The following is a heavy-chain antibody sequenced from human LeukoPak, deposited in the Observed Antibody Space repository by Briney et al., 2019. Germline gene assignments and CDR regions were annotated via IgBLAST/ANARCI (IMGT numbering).Heavy chain of an antibody. Sequence: TLSLTCTVSGVSISSGGYYWGWIRQHPGKGLEWIGYIYYSGSTYYNPSLKLRVTISVDTSKNQFSLKLSSVTAADTAVYYCARGARYYYYGMDVWGQGTTVTVSS. CDR3: ARGARYYYYGMDV. CDR1: GVSISSGGYY. CDR2: IYYSGST. J-gene: IGHJ6*02. V-gene: IGHV4-31*03.